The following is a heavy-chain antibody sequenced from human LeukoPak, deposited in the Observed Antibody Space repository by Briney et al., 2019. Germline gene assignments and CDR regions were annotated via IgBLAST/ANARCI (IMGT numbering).Heavy chain of an antibody. CDR2: ISYDGSNK. D-gene: IGHD6-19*01. J-gene: IGHJ1*01. CDR1: GFTFSSYG. Sequence: GGSLRLSCAASGFTFSSYGMHWVRQAPGKGLEWVAVISYDGSNKYYADSVKGRFTISRDNSKNTLYLQMNSLRAEDTAVYYCARDAVPKGGSGWYRFQHWGQGTLVTVSS. V-gene: IGHV3-30*03. CDR3: ARDAVPKGGSGWYRFQH.